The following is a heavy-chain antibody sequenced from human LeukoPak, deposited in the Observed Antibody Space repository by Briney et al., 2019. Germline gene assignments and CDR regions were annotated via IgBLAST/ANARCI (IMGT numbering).Heavy chain of an antibody. CDR2: INPNSGDT. V-gene: IGHV1-2*02. D-gene: IGHD2-8*01. J-gene: IGHJ5*02. CDR1: GYTFTGYD. Sequence: ASVKVSCKASGYTFTGYDMHWVRQAPGQGLEWMGWINPNSGDTNYAQKFQGRVTMTRDTSTSTAYMELSSLRSDDTAVYYCARSYSTYGLGDEGNWFDPWGQGTLVTVSS. CDR3: ARSYSTYGLGDEGNWFDP.